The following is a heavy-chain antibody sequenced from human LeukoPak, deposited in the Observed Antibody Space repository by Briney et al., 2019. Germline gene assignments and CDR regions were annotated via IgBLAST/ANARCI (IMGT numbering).Heavy chain of an antibody. CDR2: LNRDGSEK. J-gene: IGHJ4*02. Sequence: PGGSLRLSCAASGFTFSSYAMSWVRQAPGKGLEWVANLNRDGSEKYYVDSVKGRFTISRDNAKNSLSLQMNSLRAGDTAVYYCATIVTATGTVYWGQGTLVTVSS. CDR1: GFTFSSYA. CDR3: ATIVTATGTVY. D-gene: IGHD6-13*01. V-gene: IGHV3-7*01.